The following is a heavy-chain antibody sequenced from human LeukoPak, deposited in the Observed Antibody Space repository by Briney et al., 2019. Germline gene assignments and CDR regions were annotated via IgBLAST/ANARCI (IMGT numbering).Heavy chain of an antibody. Sequence: SVKVSCKASGGTFSSYTISWVGQAPGQGLEWMGRIIPILGIANYAQKFQGRVTITADKSTSTAYMELSSLRSEDTAVYYCARDSTNYPFDIWGQGTMVTVSS. CDR2: IIPILGIA. CDR1: GGTFSSYT. V-gene: IGHV1-69*04. J-gene: IGHJ3*02. D-gene: IGHD5-24*01. CDR3: ARDSTNYPFDI.